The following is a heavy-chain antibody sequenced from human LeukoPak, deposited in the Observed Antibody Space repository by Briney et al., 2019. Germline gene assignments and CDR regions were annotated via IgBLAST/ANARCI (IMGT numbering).Heavy chain of an antibody. CDR2: INPNSGGT. V-gene: IGHV1-2*02. CDR3: ARSDHYYYYYMDV. J-gene: IGHJ6*03. Sequence: ASVKVSCKASGYTFTGYYMHWVQQAPGQGLEWMGWINPNSGGTNYAQKFQGRVTMTRDTSISTAYMELSRLRSDDTAVYYCARSDHYYYYYMDVWGKGTTVTVSS. CDR1: GYTFTGYY.